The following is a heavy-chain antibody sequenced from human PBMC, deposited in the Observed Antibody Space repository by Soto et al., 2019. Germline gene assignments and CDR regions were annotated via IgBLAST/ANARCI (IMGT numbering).Heavy chain of an antibody. Sequence: GGSLRLSCAASGFTFSSYSMNWVRQAPGKGLEWVSSISSSSSYIYYADSVKGRFTISRDNAKNSLYLQMNSLRAEDTAVYYCAREKGGGLGAFDIWGQGTMVTVSS. J-gene: IGHJ3*02. CDR1: GFTFSSYS. V-gene: IGHV3-21*01. CDR2: ISSSSSYI. CDR3: AREKGGGLGAFDI. D-gene: IGHD2-15*01.